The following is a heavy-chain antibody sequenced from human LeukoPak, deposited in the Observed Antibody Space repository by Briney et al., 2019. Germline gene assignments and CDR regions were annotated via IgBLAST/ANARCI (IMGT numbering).Heavy chain of an antibody. CDR1: GGSVSSYY. D-gene: IGHD3-22*01. V-gene: IGHV4-59*08. CDR3: ARRVGVMTPFDQ. J-gene: IGHJ4*02. Sequence: PSETLSLTCSVSGGSVSSYYWSWIRQPPGKGLEWIAYIYYSGSTNYNPSLKSRVTISIGTSKNQFSLKLSSVTAADTAVYYCARRVGVMTPFDQWGQGILLTVSS. CDR2: IYYSGST.